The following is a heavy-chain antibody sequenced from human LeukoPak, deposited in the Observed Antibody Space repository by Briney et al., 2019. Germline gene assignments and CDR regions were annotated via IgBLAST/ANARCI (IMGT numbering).Heavy chain of an antibody. V-gene: IGHV4-4*02. CDR3: ARGQSSSWYFFDY. Sequence: SETLSLTCAVSGGSISSSNWWSWVRQPPGKGLEWIGEIYHSGSTNYNPFLKSRVTISVDKSKNQFSLKLSSVTAADTAVYYCARGQSSSWYFFDYWGQGTLVTVSS. CDR1: GGSISSSNW. CDR2: IYHSGST. J-gene: IGHJ4*02. D-gene: IGHD6-13*01.